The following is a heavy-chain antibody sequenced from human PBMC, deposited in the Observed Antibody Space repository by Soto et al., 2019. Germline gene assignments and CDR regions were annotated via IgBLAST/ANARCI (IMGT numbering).Heavy chain of an antibody. J-gene: IGHJ5*02. CDR2: ISYSGTT. Sequence: QVQLQESGPGLVKPSQTLSLTCTVSGDSISSSNNYWSWIRQPPGEGLEWIGFISYSGTTSYSPSLKSRLAISLDTSKNQFSLSLSSVTAADTAVYYCARGRGYSYGLDPWGQGTLVTVS. D-gene: IGHD5-18*01. CDR3: ARGRGYSYGLDP. CDR1: GDSISSSNNY. V-gene: IGHV4-30-4*01.